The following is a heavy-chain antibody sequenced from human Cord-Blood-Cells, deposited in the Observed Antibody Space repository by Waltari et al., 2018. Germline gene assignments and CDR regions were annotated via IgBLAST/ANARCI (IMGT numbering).Heavy chain of an antibody. Sequence: EVQLVESGGGLVQPGGSLRLSCAASGFTFSSYWMSWVRQAPGKGLEWVANIKQDGSEKYYVDSVKCRFTISRDNAKNSLYLQMNSLRAEDTAVYYCASILRFLEWLYLDYWGQGTLVTVSS. D-gene: IGHD3-3*01. CDR3: ASILRFLEWLYLDY. V-gene: IGHV3-7*01. CDR2: IKQDGSEK. J-gene: IGHJ4*02. CDR1: GFTFSSYW.